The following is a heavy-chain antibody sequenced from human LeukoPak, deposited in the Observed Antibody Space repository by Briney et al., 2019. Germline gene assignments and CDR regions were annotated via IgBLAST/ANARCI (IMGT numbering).Heavy chain of an antibody. CDR3: ARYSGSYYYPPAWDL. CDR1: GFTFSNYA. Sequence: GGSLRLSCAASGFTFSNYAMSWVRQAPGKGLGWVSATSTSGGSAYYADSVKGRFTISRDNSKNTLYLQMDSLRADDTAVYYCARYSGSYYYPPAWDLWGQGTLVTVSS. D-gene: IGHD1-26*01. J-gene: IGHJ4*02. CDR2: TSTSGGSA. V-gene: IGHV3-23*01.